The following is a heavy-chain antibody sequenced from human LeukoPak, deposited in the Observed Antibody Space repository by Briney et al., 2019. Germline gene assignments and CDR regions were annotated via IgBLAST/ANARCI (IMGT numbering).Heavy chain of an antibody. CDR1: GGSFSGYY. Sequence: PSETLSLTCAVYGGSFSGYYWSWIRQPPGKGLEWIGEINHSGSTNYNPSLKSRVTISVDTSKNQFSLKLSSVTAADTAVYHCARGKGYCSSTSCYFDYWGQGTLVTVSS. J-gene: IGHJ4*02. CDR3: ARGKGYCSSTSCYFDY. D-gene: IGHD2-2*01. V-gene: IGHV4-34*01. CDR2: INHSGST.